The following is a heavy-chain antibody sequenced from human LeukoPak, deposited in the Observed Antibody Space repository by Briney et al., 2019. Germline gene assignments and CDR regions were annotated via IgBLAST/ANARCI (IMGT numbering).Heavy chain of an antibody. CDR1: GFTFSSYG. D-gene: IGHD2-2*01. V-gene: IGHV3-30*02. CDR2: IRYDGSNK. CDR3: ASILGYCSSTSCYSVGGFDY. J-gene: IGHJ4*02. Sequence: GGSLRLSCAASGFTFSSYGMHWVRQAPGKGLEWVAFIRYDGSNKYYADSVKGRFTISRDNSKNTLYLQMNSLRAEDTAVYYCASILGYCSSTSCYSVGGFDYWGQGTLVTVSS.